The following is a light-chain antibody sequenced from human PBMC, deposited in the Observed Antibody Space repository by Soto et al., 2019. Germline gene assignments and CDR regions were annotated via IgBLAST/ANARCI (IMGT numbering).Light chain of an antibody. J-gene: IGKJ1*01. V-gene: IGKV3-20*01. CDR1: QSVGDTF. Sequence: EMVLTQSPGTLSLSPGAKATLSCRASQSVGDTFLSWYQQKPGLAPRLLIYGVSNRATGIPDRFSGSGSGTDFNLTLSRLEPDDFELYYCVHFVSSPPRTFGQGTKVEIK. CDR3: VHFVSSPPRT. CDR2: GVS.